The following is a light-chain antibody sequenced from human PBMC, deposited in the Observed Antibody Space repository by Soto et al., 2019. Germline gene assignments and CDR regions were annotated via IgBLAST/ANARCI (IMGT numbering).Light chain of an antibody. CDR3: QQYGSSPPLS. Sequence: EFVLTQSPGTLSLSPGERATLSCRASQSFTSTHLAWYQQKPGQAPRLLIFDASSRATGIPDRFSGSGSGTDLTLTISRLEPEDFAVYYCQQYGSSPPLSFRGGTRVEIK. CDR2: DAS. V-gene: IGKV3-20*01. J-gene: IGKJ4*01. CDR1: QSFTSTH.